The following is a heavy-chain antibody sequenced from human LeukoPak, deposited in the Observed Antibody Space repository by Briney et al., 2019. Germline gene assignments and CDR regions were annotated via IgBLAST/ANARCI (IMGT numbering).Heavy chain of an antibody. CDR1: GFTFSSYE. D-gene: IGHD2/OR15-2a*01. Sequence: GGSLRLSCAASGFTFSSYEMNWVLQAPGKGLEWVSAISGSGGSTYYADSVKGRFTVSRDNSKNTLYMQMNSLRAEDTAVYYCAKDGWTTSYYYYYYMDVWGKGTTVTVSS. CDR3: AKDGWTTSYYYYYYMDV. J-gene: IGHJ6*03. V-gene: IGHV3-23*01. CDR2: ISGSGGST.